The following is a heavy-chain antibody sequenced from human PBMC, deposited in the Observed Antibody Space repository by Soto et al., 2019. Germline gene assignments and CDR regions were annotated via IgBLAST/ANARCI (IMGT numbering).Heavy chain of an antibody. V-gene: IGHV3-33*01. CDR2: ILNDGSNR. D-gene: IGHD3-10*01. Sequence: QVQLVESGGGVVQPGRSLRLSCAASGFTFSNYGMHWVRQAPGKGLECVAVILNDGSNRYHADSVKDRFTISRDNSQNMLYLQMNSLRAEDTAVYYCARDDEYSGNGMDVWGQGTTVTVS. J-gene: IGHJ6*02. CDR3: ARDDEYSGNGMDV. CDR1: GFTFSNYG.